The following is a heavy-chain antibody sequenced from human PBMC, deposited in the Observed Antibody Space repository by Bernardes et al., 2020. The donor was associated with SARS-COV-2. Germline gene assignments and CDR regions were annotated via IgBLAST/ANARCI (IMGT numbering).Heavy chain of an antibody. CDR3: ARDLYSSSWYVGLY. CDR2: ISAYNGNT. Sequence: ASVKDSCKASGYTFTSYGISWVRQAPGQGLEWMGWISAYNGNTNYAQKLQGRVTMTTDTSTSTAYMELRSLRSDDTAVYYCARDLYSSSWYVGLYWGQGTLVTVSS. J-gene: IGHJ4*02. D-gene: IGHD6-13*01. V-gene: IGHV1-18*01. CDR1: GYTFTSYG.